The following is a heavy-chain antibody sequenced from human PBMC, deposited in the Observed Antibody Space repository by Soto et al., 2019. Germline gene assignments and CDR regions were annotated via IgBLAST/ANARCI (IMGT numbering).Heavy chain of an antibody. CDR3: AKDGLPLQYYFDY. V-gene: IGHV3-30*18. J-gene: IGHJ4*02. CDR2: ISYDGSNK. Sequence: PGGSLRLSCAASGFTFSSYGMHWVRQAPGKGLEWVAVISYDGSNKYYADSVKGRFTISRDNSKNTLYLQMNSLRAEDTAVYYCAKDGLPLQYYFDYWGQGTLVTVSS. D-gene: IGHD1-1*01. CDR1: GFTFSSYG.